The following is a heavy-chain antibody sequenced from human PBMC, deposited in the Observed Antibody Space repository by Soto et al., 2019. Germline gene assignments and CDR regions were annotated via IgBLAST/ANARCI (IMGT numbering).Heavy chain of an antibody. V-gene: IGHV1-18*01. J-gene: IGHJ6*02. CDR3: ASGDYYERGVGYGMDV. CDR1: GYTFTSYG. Sequence: QVQLVQSGAEVKKPGASVKVSCKASGYTFTSYGISWVRQAPGQGLEWMGWISAYNGNTNYAQKLQGRVTMTTDTSTGTAYMELRSLRSDDTAVYYCASGDYYERGVGYGMDVWGQGTTVTVSS. CDR2: ISAYNGNT. D-gene: IGHD3-22*01.